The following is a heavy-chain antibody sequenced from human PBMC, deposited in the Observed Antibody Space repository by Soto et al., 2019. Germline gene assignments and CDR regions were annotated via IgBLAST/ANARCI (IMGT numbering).Heavy chain of an antibody. CDR2: TYYRSKWYN. J-gene: IGHJ6*02. Sequence: SPTLSLTCAISGDSVSSNSAAWNWIRQSPSRGLEWLGRTYYRSKWYNDYAVSVKSRITINPDTSKNQFSLQLNSVTPEDTAVYYCARVKKVGAAGHYYYGMDVWGQGTTVTVSS. CDR1: GDSVSSNSAA. CDR3: ARVKKVGAAGHYYYGMDV. V-gene: IGHV6-1*01. D-gene: IGHD6-13*01.